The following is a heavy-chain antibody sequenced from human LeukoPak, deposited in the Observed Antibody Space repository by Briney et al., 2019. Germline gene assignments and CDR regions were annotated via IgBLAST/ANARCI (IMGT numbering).Heavy chain of an antibody. D-gene: IGHD1-14*01. CDR3: ARAYRVSTYNWFDS. V-gene: IGHV4-34*01. J-gene: IGHJ5*01. CDR1: GGSFSGYY. CDR2: INHSGST. Sequence: PSETLSLTCAVYGGSFSGYYWSWIRQPPGKGLGWIGEINHSGSTNYNPSLKSRVTISVDTSKNQFSLKLSSVTAADTAVYYCARAYRVSTYNWFDSWGQGTLVTVSS.